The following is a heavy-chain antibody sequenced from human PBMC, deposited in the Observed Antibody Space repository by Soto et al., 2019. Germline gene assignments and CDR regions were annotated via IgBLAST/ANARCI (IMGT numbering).Heavy chain of an antibody. D-gene: IGHD2-2*01. Sequence: GGSLRLSCAASGFTVSSNYMSWVRQAPGKGLEWVSVIYSGGSTYYADSVKGRFTISRDNSKNTLYLQMNSLRAEDTAVYYCAREDVFPICSSTSCKVMGYYYYYYMDVWGKGTTVTVSS. CDR2: IYSGGST. J-gene: IGHJ6*03. CDR3: AREDVFPICSSTSCKVMGYYYYYYMDV. V-gene: IGHV3-66*01. CDR1: GFTVSSNY.